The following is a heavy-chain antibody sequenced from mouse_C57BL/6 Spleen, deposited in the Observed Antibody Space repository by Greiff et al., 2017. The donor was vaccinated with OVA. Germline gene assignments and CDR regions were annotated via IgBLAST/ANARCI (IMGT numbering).Heavy chain of an antibody. CDR2: IAPEDGAT. D-gene: IGHD3-2*02. V-gene: IGHV14-1*01. CDR3: TSTAHASMDY. J-gene: IGHJ4*01. Sequence: EVQLQQSGAELVRPGASVKLSCTASGFNIKDYYMHWVKQRPEQGLEWIGRIAPEDGATEYAPKFQGKATMTADTSSNTAYLQLSSLTSEDTAVYYCTSTAHASMDYWGQGTSVTVSS. CDR1: GFNIKDYY.